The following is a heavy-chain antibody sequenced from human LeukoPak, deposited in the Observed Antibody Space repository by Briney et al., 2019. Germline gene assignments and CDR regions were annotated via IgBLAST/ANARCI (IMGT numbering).Heavy chain of an antibody. CDR1: GFIFSSYW. J-gene: IGHJ6*03. D-gene: IGHD2-15*01. Sequence: GGSLRLSCAASGFIFSSYWMSWVRQAPGKGLEWVANIKEDGSEKDYVDSVKGRFAISRDNAKNSLYLQMNSLRAEDTAVYYCARDVIARNYYYYMDVWGKGTTVTVSS. CDR3: ARDVIARNYYYYMDV. CDR2: IKEDGSEK. V-gene: IGHV3-7*01.